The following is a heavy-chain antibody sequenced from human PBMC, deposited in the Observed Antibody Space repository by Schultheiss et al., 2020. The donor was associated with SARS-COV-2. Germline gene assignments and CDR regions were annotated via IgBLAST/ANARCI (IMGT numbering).Heavy chain of an antibody. D-gene: IGHD2-2*01. V-gene: IGHV4-38-2*02. Sequence: SETLSLTCAVSGYSISSGYYWSWIRQPPGKGLEWIGYIYYSGSTNYNPSLKSRVTISVDTSKNQFSLKLSSVTAADTAVYYCARDLAVVVPATTLMDVWGKGTTVTVSS. CDR3: ARDLAVVVPATTLMDV. CDR1: GYSISSGYY. J-gene: IGHJ6*03. CDR2: IYYSGST.